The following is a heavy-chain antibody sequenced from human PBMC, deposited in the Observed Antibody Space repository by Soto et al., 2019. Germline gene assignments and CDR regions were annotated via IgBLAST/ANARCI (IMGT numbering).Heavy chain of an antibody. D-gene: IGHD6-13*01. J-gene: IGHJ6*02. Sequence: SVKVSCKASGGTFSSYAISWVRQAPGQGLEWMGGIIPIFGTANYAQKFQGRVTITADESTSTAYMELSSLRSEDTAVYYCARDRDSSSWRYYYYGMDVWGQGXTVTVYS. V-gene: IGHV1-69*13. CDR3: ARDRDSSSWRYYYYGMDV. CDR2: IIPIFGTA. CDR1: GGTFSSYA.